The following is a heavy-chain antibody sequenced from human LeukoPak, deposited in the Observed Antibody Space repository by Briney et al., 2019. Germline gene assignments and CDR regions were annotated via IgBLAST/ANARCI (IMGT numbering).Heavy chain of an antibody. CDR2: INPNSGGT. CDR1: GYTFTGYY. V-gene: IGHV1-2*02. CDR3: ARTTSGYYCIDY. J-gene: IGHJ4*02. D-gene: IGHD3-22*01. Sequence: ASVKVSCKASGYTFTGYYIHWVRQAPGQGLEWMGWINPNSGGTNYAQKFQGRVTMTRDTSISTAYMELSRLRSDDTAVYYCARTTSGYYCIDYWGQGTLVTVSS.